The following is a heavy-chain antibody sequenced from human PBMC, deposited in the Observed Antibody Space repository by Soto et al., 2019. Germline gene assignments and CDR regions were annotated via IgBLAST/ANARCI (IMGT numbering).Heavy chain of an antibody. D-gene: IGHD3-22*01. CDR1: GFTFTSSA. Sequence: SVKVSCKASGFTFTSSAVQWVRQARGQRLEWIGWIVVGSVNTNYAQKFQERVTITRDMSTSTAYMELSSLRSEDTAVYYCAARVHYYDSSGPGDYWGQGTLVTVSS. CDR3: AARVHYYDSSGPGDY. V-gene: IGHV1-58*01. J-gene: IGHJ4*02. CDR2: IVVGSVNT.